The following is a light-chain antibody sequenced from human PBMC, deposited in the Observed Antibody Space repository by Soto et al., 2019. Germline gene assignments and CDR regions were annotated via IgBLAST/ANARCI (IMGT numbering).Light chain of an antibody. Sequence: DIQMTQSPSTLSASVGDRVTITCRASQRIGVWLAWYQQKPGKAPNLLIYKTSTLESGVPSRFSGSGSGTEFTRTISSLQPDDFAIYYCQQYDSYTWTFGQGTKVEIK. J-gene: IGKJ1*01. CDR3: QQYDSYTWT. CDR1: QRIGVW. V-gene: IGKV1-5*03. CDR2: KTS.